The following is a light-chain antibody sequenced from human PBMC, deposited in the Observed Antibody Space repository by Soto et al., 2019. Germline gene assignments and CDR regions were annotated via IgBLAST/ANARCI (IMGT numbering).Light chain of an antibody. CDR2: AAS. CDR3: QQSSTTPRP. J-gene: IGKJ1*01. Sequence: DIQMTQSPSSLSASVGDRVTITCRASQSISSYLNWYQQKPGKAPKLLIYAASSLQSGVPSRFSGSGSGTDFTLTISSLQPEDFATYYCQQSSTTPRPVGQGTKVDIX. V-gene: IGKV1-39*01. CDR1: QSISSY.